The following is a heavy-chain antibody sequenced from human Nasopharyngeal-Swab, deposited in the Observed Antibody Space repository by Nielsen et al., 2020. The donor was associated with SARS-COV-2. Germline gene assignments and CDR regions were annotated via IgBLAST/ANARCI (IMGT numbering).Heavy chain of an antibody. CDR3: ARFPAGGYYDSSGYYYWYFDL. D-gene: IGHD3-22*01. Sequence: ASVKVSCKASGYTFTSYGISWVRQAPGQGLEWMGWISAYNGNTNYAQKFQGRVTMTTDTSTSTAYMELRSLRSDDTAVYYCARFPAGGYYDSSGYYYWYFDLWGRGTLVTVPS. V-gene: IGHV1-18*01. CDR2: ISAYNGNT. CDR1: GYTFTSYG. J-gene: IGHJ2*01.